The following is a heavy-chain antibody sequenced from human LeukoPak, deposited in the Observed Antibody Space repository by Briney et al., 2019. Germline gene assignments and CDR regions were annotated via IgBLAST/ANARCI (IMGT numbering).Heavy chain of an antibody. CDR2: ISGSGGST. Sequence: PGGSLRLSCAASGFTFSSYAMSWVRQAPGKGLEWVSAISGSGGSTYYADSVKGRFTISRDNSKNTLYLQMNSLRAEDTAVYYCAKDPSGDGGNPTSNYFDYWGQGTLVTVSS. CDR1: GFTFSSYA. CDR3: AKDPSGDGGNPTSNYFDY. J-gene: IGHJ4*02. V-gene: IGHV3-23*01. D-gene: IGHD4-23*01.